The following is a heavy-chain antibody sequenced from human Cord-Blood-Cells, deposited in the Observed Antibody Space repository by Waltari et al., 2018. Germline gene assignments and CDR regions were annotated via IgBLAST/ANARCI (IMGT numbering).Heavy chain of an antibody. CDR3: ARVEKVAGSWYYYYYYYMDV. CDR1: GGSISSYY. Sequence: ESGPGLVKPSETLSLTCTVSGGSISSYYWSWIRQPPGKGLEWIGHIYYSGSTNYNPSLKSRVTISVDTSKNQFSLKLSSVTAADTAVYYCARVEKVAGSWYYYYYYYMDVWGKGTTVTVSS. D-gene: IGHD6-13*01. CDR2: IYYSGST. J-gene: IGHJ6*03. V-gene: IGHV4-59*01.